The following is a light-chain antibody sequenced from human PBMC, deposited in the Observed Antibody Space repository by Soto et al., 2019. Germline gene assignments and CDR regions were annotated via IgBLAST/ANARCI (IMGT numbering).Light chain of an antibody. CDR2: GVS. V-gene: IGKV1-5*01. CDR3: QYSNTFSGT. Sequence: DIQMTQSPSTLSASVGDRVTITCRASRSVGTWLAWYQQRPGRAPKLLVYGVSSLETGVPSRFSGSGSETEFTLTISSLQHDDFATYSCQYSNTFSGTLGQGTKVDIK. CDR1: RSVGTW. J-gene: IGKJ1*01.